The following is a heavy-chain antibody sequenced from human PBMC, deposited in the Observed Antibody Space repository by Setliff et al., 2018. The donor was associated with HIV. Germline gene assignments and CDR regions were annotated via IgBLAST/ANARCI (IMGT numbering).Heavy chain of an antibody. CDR3: AILWGYSYGYFFDY. D-gene: IGHD5-18*01. CDR2: IYQSGST. CDR1: GGSTSSSTYY. Sequence: SETLSLTCTVSGGSTSSSTYYWGWIRQPPGKGLEWIASIYQSGSTYYNPSLKSRVIIPIDTSKNQFSLKLSSVTAADTAVYYCAILWGYSYGYFFDYWGQGRLVTVSS. J-gene: IGHJ4*02. V-gene: IGHV4-39*07.